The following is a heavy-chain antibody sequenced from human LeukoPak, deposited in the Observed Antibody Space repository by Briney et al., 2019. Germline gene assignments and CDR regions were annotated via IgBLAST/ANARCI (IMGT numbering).Heavy chain of an antibody. CDR2: ISSSSSYI. CDR1: GGSISSITYY. J-gene: IGHJ3*02. CDR3: ARTHMVRGVIDAFDI. Sequence: KPSETLSLTCKVSGGSISSITYYWGWIRQAPGKGLEWVSSISSSSSYIYYADSVKGRFTISRDNAKNSLYLQMNSLRAEDTAVYYCARTHMVRGVIDAFDIWGQGTMVTVSS. V-gene: IGHV3-21*01. D-gene: IGHD3-10*01.